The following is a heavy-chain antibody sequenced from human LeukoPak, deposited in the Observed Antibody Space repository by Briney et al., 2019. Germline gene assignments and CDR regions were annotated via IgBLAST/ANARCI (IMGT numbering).Heavy chain of an antibody. Sequence: SVKVSCKASGGSFSTYMISWVRQSPGQGLEWLGGIIAVFGTPHYAQKFKGRLTITADESTSTAYMELSSLRSEDTALYYCATMVTTVAFDIWGQGTMVTVSS. CDR2: IIAVFGTP. J-gene: IGHJ3*02. V-gene: IGHV1-69*01. D-gene: IGHD4-17*01. CDR3: ATMVTTVAFDI. CDR1: GGSFSTYM.